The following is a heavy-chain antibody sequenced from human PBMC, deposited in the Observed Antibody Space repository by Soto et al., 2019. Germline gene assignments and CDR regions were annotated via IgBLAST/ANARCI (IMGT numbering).Heavy chain of an antibody. CDR2: ITGDGHRT. D-gene: IGHD3-22*01. Sequence: EVQLLESGGGLVQPGGSLRLSCTASGFTFSGYAMSWVRQSPGKELEWVAAITGDGHRTYYADSVEGRFTISRDNSKKTFFLQMNSLRTVDTAIYHCAKRDYYDSATFSPLFESWGQGVLVTVSS. CDR1: GFTFSGYA. CDR3: AKRDYYDSATFSPLFES. V-gene: IGHV3-23*01. J-gene: IGHJ4*02.